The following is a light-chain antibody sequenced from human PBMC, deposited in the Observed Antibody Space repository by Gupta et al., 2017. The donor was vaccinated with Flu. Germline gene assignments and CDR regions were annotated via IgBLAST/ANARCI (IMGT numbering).Light chain of an antibody. V-gene: IGLV2-14*01. J-gene: IGLJ3*02. CDR2: EVS. CDR1: SSDVGGYNY. CDR3: SSYTSSSTE. Sequence: QSALTQPASVSGSPGPSITTSCTGTSSDVGGYNYVSWYQQHPGKAPKLMIYEVSNRPSGVSNRFSGSKSGNTASLTISGIQAEDEADYYCSSYTSSSTEFGGGTKLTVL.